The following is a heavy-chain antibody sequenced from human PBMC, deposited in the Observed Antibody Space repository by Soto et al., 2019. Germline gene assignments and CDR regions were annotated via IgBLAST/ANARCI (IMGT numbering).Heavy chain of an antibody. CDR1: GFTFSNYG. Sequence: QVHLVESGGGVVQPRRSLRLSCAASGFTFSNYGMHWVRQAPGKGLEWVAVISYDGNKEYYADSVKGRFTISRDNSDNTLYLQMNSLRGEDTAVYYCAKTLVEVDRRGWFDPWGQGTLVTVSS. J-gene: IGHJ5*02. CDR3: AKTLVEVDRRGWFDP. D-gene: IGHD3-22*01. CDR2: ISYDGNKE. V-gene: IGHV3-30*18.